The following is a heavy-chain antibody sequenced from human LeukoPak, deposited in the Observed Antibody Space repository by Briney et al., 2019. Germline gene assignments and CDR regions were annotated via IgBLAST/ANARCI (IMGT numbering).Heavy chain of an antibody. J-gene: IGHJ4*02. Sequence: TGGSLRLSCVASGFTFSNSWMNWVRQTPGRGLEWVANIKPDGRQKYYVDSVKGRFTISRDNAQNSVFLQMNSLRAEDTGVYYCARAYSSVASCDYWGQGTLVTVSS. CDR1: GFTFSNSW. D-gene: IGHD6-19*01. CDR3: ARAYSSVASCDY. V-gene: IGHV3-7*04. CDR2: IKPDGRQK.